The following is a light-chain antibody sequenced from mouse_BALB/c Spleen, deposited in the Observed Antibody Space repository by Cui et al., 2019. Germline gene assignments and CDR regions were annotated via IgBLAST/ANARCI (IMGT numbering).Light chain of an antibody. CDR1: QSISNS. CDR2: YAS. CDR3: KQSNSWPLLT. Sequence: VLTQSASTLSGTQGNSISLSCRASQSISNSLHWYQQKSHESPRLLIKYASKTISGIPSRLSGSGSETDFTLSINSVETEDIGMYFCKQSNSWPLLTFGARTKLELK. V-gene: IGKV5-43*01. J-gene: IGKJ5*01.